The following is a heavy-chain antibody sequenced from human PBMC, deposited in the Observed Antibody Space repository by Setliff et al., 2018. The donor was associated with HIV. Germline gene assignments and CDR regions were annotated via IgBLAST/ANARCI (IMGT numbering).Heavy chain of an antibody. Sequence: PGESLKISCKGSGFSFTSYWIAWVRQMPGKGLEWMGIIYPGDSENRYSPSFQGQVTISVDKSISTAYLQWSSLKASDTAMYYCARLLYSNSWNWENYFYYMNVWAKGTTVTV. J-gene: IGHJ6*03. CDR1: GFSFTSYW. V-gene: IGHV5-51*01. D-gene: IGHD6-13*01. CDR2: IYPGDSEN. CDR3: ARLLYSNSWNWENYFYYMNV.